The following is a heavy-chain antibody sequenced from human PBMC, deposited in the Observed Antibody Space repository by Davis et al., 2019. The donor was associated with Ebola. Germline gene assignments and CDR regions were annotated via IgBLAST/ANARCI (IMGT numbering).Heavy chain of an antibody. CDR2: ISGSGGST. CDR1: GFTFSSYG. D-gene: IGHD1-26*01. Sequence: PGGSLRLSCAASGFTFSSYGMSWVRQAPGKGLEWVSTISGSGGSTYYADSVKGRFTISRDNSKNTLYLQMNSLRAEDTATYYCAKGLVGPASGFDSWGQGTLVTVSS. V-gene: IGHV3-23*01. J-gene: IGHJ4*02. CDR3: AKGLVGPASGFDS.